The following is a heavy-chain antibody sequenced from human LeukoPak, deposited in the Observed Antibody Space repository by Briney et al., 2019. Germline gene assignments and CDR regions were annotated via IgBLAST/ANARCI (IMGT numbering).Heavy chain of an antibody. V-gene: IGHV3-7*01. CDR1: GFTFSSYW. J-gene: IGHJ6*02. Sequence: GGSLRLSCAASGFTFSSYWMSWVRQAPGKGLEWVANIKQDGSEKYYVDSVKGRFTISRDNAKNSLYLQMSSLRAEDTAVYYCARDPGGYSNYGGYYYYYGMDVWGQGTTVTVSS. CDR2: IKQDGSEK. D-gene: IGHD4-11*01. CDR3: ARDPGGYSNYGGYYYYYGMDV.